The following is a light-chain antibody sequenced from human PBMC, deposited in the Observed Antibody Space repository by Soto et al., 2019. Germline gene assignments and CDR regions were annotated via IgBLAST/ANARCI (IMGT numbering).Light chain of an antibody. CDR2: GAS. CDR1: QSVSSN. CDR3: QQSKKWPNT. J-gene: IGKJ2*01. Sequence: IVMTQSPATLSVSPGERATLSCRASQSVSSNLAWYQHKPGQAPRLLFYGASTRAAGIPARFSGGGSGTDFTLTISGLQSEDFAVYYCQQSKKWPNTFGQGTKLEIK. V-gene: IGKV3-15*01.